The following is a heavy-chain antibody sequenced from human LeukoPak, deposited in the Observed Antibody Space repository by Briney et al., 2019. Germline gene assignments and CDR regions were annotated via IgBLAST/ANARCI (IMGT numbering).Heavy chain of an antibody. V-gene: IGHV4-30-2*01. Sequence: SQTLSLTCTVSGGSISSGGYYWSWIRQPPGKGLEWIGYIYHSGSTYYNPSLKSRVTISVDRSKNQFSLKLSSVTAADTAVYYCARRDGYNVDYWGQGTLVTVSS. J-gene: IGHJ4*02. CDR2: IYHSGST. D-gene: IGHD5-24*01. CDR1: GGSISSGGYY. CDR3: ARRDGYNVDY.